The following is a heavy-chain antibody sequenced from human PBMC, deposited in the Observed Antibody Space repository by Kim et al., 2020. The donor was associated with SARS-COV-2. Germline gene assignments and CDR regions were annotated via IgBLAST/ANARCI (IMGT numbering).Heavy chain of an antibody. CDR3: ARGNGWYFY. J-gene: IGHJ4*02. CDR2: IYYSGST. CDR1: GGSINNYY. Sequence: SETLSLTCTVSGGSINNYYWSWIRQPPGKGLEWIGHIYYSGSTNYNPSLKSRVTISVDTSKNQFSLNLSSVTAADTAVYYCARGNGWYFYWGQGTLVTV. V-gene: IGHV4-59*01. D-gene: IGHD6-19*01.